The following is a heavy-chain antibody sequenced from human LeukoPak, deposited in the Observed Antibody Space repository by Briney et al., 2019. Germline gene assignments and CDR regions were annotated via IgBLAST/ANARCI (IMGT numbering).Heavy chain of an antibody. CDR3: ATYIEYSSTFDY. CDR2: FDPEDGET. D-gene: IGHD2-2*01. CDR1: GYTLTELS. J-gene: IGHJ4*02. V-gene: IGHV1-24*01. Sequence: ASVKVSCKVSGYTLTELSMHWVRQAPGKGLEWMGGFDPEDGETIYAQKFQGRVTMTEDTSTDTAYMELSSLRSEDTAVYYCATYIEYSSTFDYWGLGTLVTVSS.